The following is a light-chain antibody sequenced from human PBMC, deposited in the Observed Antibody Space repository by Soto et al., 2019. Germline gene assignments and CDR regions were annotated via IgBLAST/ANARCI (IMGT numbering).Light chain of an antibody. V-gene: IGLV1-51*01. CDR2: DNN. CDR1: SSNIGNNY. CDR3: GTWDSSLSAYV. Sequence: QSVLTQPRSVSGSPGQKVTISCSGSSSNIGNNYVSWYQQLPGTAPKLLIYDNNKRPSGIPDRFSGSNSGTSATLGITGLQTGDEADYYCGTWDSSLSAYVFGTGTKLTVL. J-gene: IGLJ1*01.